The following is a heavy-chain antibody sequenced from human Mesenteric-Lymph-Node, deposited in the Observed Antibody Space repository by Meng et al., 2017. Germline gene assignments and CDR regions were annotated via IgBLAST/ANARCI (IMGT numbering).Heavy chain of an antibody. CDR1: GFTFSTFE. D-gene: IGHD1-26*01. CDR3: ARDSSGSYSVNFDY. CDR2: VSYSASTM. J-gene: IGHJ4*02. V-gene: IGHV3-48*03. Sequence: GESLKISCAASGFTFSTFEMNWVRQAPGKGLEWVSHVSYSASTMSYAASVKGRFTISRDNAKNSLYLQMNSLRVEDTAVYYCARDSSGSYSVNFDYWGQGTLVTVSS.